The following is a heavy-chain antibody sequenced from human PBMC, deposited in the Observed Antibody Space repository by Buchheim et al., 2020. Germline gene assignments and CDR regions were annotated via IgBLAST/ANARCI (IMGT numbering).Heavy chain of an antibody. D-gene: IGHD6-19*01. Sequence: EVQLVESGGGLVQSGGSLRLSCAASGFTFSSYWITWVRQAPGKGLEWVANIKQDGSEKYYVDSVKGRFTISRDNAKNSLYLQMNSLRAEDTAVYYCARLGAVGDNYYYYGMDVWGQGTT. V-gene: IGHV3-7*01. CDR1: GFTFSSYW. CDR2: IKQDGSEK. J-gene: IGHJ6*02. CDR3: ARLGAVGDNYYYYGMDV.